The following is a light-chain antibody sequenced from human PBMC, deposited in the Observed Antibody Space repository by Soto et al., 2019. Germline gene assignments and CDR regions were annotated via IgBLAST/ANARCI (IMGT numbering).Light chain of an antibody. CDR3: QQYNSHSWT. V-gene: IGKV1-5*03. CDR1: QSISSW. J-gene: IGKJ1*01. CDR2: KAS. Sequence: MQMTQSPSTLSASVGDRVTITCRASQSISSWLAWYQQKPGKAPKLLIYKASSLESGVPSRFSGSGSGTEFTLTISSLQPDDFATYYCQQYNSHSWTFGQGTKVDIK.